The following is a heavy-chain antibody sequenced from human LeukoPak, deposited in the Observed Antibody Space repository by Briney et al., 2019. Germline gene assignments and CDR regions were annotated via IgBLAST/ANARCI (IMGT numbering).Heavy chain of an antibody. CDR3: ARPVRYILTGYYKRGYYFDY. J-gene: IGHJ4*02. V-gene: IGHV4-34*01. CDR1: GGSFSGYY. Sequence: SETLSLTCAVYGGSFSGYYWTWIRQPPGKGLEWIGEINHSGSTNYNPSLKSRVTISVDTSKNQFSLKLSSVTAADTAVYYCARPVRYILTGYYKRGYYFDYWGQGTLVAVSS. CDR2: INHSGST. D-gene: IGHD3-9*01.